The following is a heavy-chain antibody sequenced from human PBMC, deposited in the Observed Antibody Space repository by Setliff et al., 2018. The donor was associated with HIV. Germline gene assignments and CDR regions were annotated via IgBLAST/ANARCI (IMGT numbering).Heavy chain of an antibody. CDR3: ARAGVVEGYYYYYYMDV. CDR1: GFTFSPYA. D-gene: IGHD2-15*01. CDR2: IWADEITK. V-gene: IGHV3-33*01. J-gene: IGHJ6*03. Sequence: GGSLRLSCATSGFTFSPYAIHWVRQAPGMGLEWVAMIWADEITKFYADSVRGRFTISRDDAEKSVYLQRNSLRAEDTAVYYCARAGVVEGYYYYYYMDVWGKGTTVTVSS.